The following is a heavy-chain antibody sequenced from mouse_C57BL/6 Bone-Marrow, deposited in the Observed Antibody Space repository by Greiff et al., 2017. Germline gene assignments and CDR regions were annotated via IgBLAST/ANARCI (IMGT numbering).Heavy chain of an antibody. Sequence: DVKLVESGGGLVQPKGSLKLSCAASGFSFNTYAMNWVRQAPGKGLEWVARIRSKSNNYATYYADSVKDRFTISRDDSESMLYLQMNNLKTEDTAMYYCVRAYYSNSAWFAYWGQGTLVTVSA. J-gene: IGHJ3*01. CDR1: GFSFNTYA. V-gene: IGHV10-1*01. CDR3: VRAYYSNSAWFAY. CDR2: IRSKSNNYAT. D-gene: IGHD2-5*01.